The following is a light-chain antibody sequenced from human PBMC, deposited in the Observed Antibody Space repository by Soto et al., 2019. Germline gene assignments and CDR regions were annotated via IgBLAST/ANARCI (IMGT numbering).Light chain of an antibody. Sequence: IVMTQSPDSLAVSLGERATVNCNSTQSLLSNSNNKNYLTWYQHKLGQPPKMLIYWASTRKSGVPDRFSGSGSGTDFTLTISSLQAEDVEVYYCQQYYGAHLTFGGGTKV. J-gene: IGKJ4*01. V-gene: IGKV4-1*01. CDR3: QQYYGAHLT. CDR2: WAS. CDR1: QSLLSNSNNKNY.